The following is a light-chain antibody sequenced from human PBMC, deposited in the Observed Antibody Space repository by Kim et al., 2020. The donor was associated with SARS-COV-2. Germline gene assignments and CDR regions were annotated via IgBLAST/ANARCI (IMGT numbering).Light chain of an antibody. CDR2: AAS. V-gene: IGKV1-39*01. Sequence: DIQMTQSPSSLSASVGDRVTITCRASQSISSYLNWYQQKPGKAPKLLIYAASSLQSGVPSRFSGSGSGTDFTLTISILQPEYFATYYCQHSYSTPLTFGGGTKVDIK. J-gene: IGKJ4*01. CDR3: QHSYSTPLT. CDR1: QSISSY.